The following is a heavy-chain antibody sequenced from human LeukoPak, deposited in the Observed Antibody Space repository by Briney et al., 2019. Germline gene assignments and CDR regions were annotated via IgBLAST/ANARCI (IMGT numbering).Heavy chain of an antibody. J-gene: IGHJ4*02. CDR1: GFTLSSYA. V-gene: IGHV3-30*03. CDR2: ISYDGSNK. D-gene: IGHD3-10*01. Sequence: GGSLRLSCAASGFTLSSYAMSWVRQAPGKGLEWVAVISYDGSNKYYADSVKGRFTISRDNSKNTLYLQMNSLRAEDTAVYYCARHRAYGLRFYYFDYWGQGTLVTVSS. CDR3: ARHRAYGLRFYYFDY.